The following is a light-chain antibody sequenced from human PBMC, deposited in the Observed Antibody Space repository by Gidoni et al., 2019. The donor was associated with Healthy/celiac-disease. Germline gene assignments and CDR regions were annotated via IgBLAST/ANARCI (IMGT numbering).Light chain of an antibody. Sequence: QSALTQPASVSGSPGQSLTISCTGTSSDVGGYNYVSWYQQHPGKAPKLMIYDVSNRPSGVSNRFSGSKYGNTASLTISGLQAEDEADYYCSSYTSSSTPHYVFGTGTKVTVL. CDR1: SSDVGGYNY. CDR2: DVS. CDR3: SSYTSSSTPHYV. J-gene: IGLJ1*01. V-gene: IGLV2-14*01.